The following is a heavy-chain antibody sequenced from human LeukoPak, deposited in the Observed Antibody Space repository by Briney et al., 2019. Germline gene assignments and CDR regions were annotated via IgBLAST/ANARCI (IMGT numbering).Heavy chain of an antibody. CDR1: GGSISSYY. Sequence: SETLSLTCTVSGGSISSYYWSWIRQPPGKGLEWIGYIYYSGSTSYNPSLKSRVTISVGTSKNQFSLNLNSVTATDTALYFCARHRDLGRIGGVDGFDVWGQGTLVTVSS. CDR3: ARHRDLGRIGGVDGFDV. J-gene: IGHJ3*01. D-gene: IGHD3-10*01. CDR2: IYYSGST. V-gene: IGHV4-59*08.